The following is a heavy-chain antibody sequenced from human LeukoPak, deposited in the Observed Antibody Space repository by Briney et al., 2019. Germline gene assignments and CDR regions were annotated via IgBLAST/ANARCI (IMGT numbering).Heavy chain of an antibody. CDR1: GFTFSNAW. V-gene: IGHV3-15*01. J-gene: IGHJ4*02. D-gene: IGHD4-17*01. CDR2: ITAGGAT. CDR3: TSNRIPSTAVTTWY. Sequence: GGSLRLSCVASGFTFSNAWMNWVRRAPGKGLEWLGRITAGGATDYAAPVKGRFTISGDNSENTLYLQVNNLKTEDTAVYYCTSNRIPSTAVTTWYWGQGTLVTVSS.